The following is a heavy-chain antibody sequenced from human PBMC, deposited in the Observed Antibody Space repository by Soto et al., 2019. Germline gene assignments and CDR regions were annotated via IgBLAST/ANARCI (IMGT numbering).Heavy chain of an antibody. D-gene: IGHD6-13*01. CDR1: GYTFTSYH. V-gene: IGHV1-46*01. Sequence: ASVKVSCKASGYTFTSYHMHWVRQAPGQGLEWMGIINPSGGSTSYAQKFQGRVTMTRDTSTSTVYMELSSLRSEDTAVYYCARDVTAADSYNWFDPWGQGTLVTVSS. CDR2: INPSGGST. CDR3: ARDVTAADSYNWFDP. J-gene: IGHJ5*02.